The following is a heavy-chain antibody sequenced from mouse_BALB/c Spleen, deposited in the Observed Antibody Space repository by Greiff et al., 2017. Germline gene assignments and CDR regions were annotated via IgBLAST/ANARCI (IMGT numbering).Heavy chain of an antibody. CDR2: ISSGGSYT. Sequence: DVMLVESGGGLVKPGGSLKLSCAASGFTFSSYAMSWVRQSPEKRLEWVAEISSGGSYTYYPDTVTGRFTISRDNAKNTLYLEMSSLRSEDTAMYYCAREGYYYGSSGHWYFDVWGGGTTVTVSS. V-gene: IGHV5-9-4*01. CDR3: AREGYYYGSSGHWYFDV. J-gene: IGHJ1*01. CDR1: GFTFSSYA. D-gene: IGHD1-1*01.